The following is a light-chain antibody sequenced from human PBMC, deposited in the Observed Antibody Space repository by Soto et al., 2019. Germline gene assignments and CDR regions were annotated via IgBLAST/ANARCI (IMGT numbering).Light chain of an antibody. J-gene: IGLJ2*01. CDR3: GSYTTSGSVI. CDR1: SSDVGAYDY. Sequence: QSALTQPASVSGSPGQSIAISCTGTSSDVGAYDYVSRYQQHPGKAPKVIISDVYNRPSGVSNRFSGSKSGNTASLTISGLQAEDEADYYCGSYTTSGSVIFGGGTKLTVL. CDR2: DVY. V-gene: IGLV2-14*03.